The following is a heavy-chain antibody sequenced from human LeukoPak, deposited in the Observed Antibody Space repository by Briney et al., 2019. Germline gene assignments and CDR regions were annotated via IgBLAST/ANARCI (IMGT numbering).Heavy chain of an antibody. CDR3: ARTHSSGWYSVGYYYMDV. D-gene: IGHD6-19*01. Sequence: AASVKVSCKASGYTFTSYGISWVRQAPGQGLEWMGWISAYNGNTNYAQKLQGRVTMTTDTSTSTAYMDLRSLRSDDTAVYYCARTHSSGWYSVGYYYMDVWGKGTTVTVSS. CDR1: GYTFTSYG. J-gene: IGHJ6*03. CDR2: ISAYNGNT. V-gene: IGHV1-18*01.